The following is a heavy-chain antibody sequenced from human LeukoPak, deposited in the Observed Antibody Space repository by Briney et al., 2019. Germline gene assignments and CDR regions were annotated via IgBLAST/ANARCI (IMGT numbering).Heavy chain of an antibody. V-gene: IGHV3-48*03. CDR2: ISSSGSTI. CDR3: ARASDYGDYVARFDY. Sequence: GGSLRLSCAASGFTFSSYEMNWVRQASGKGLEWVSYISSSGSTIYYADSVKGRFTISRDNAKNSLYLQMNSLRAEDTAVYYCARASDYGDYVARFDYWGQGTLVTVSS. CDR1: GFTFSSYE. J-gene: IGHJ4*02. D-gene: IGHD4-17*01.